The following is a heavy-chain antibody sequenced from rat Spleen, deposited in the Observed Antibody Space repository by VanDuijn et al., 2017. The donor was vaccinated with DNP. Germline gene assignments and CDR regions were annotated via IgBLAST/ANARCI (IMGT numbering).Heavy chain of an antibody. D-gene: IGHD1-12*01. V-gene: IGHV5-25*01. CDR2: ISTGGGTP. CDR1: GFTFSDYN. J-gene: IGHJ4*01. Sequence: EVQLVESGGGLVQPGRSLKLSCEASGFTFSDYNMAWVRRAPKKGLEWVASISTGGGTPYYRDSVKGRFTISRDNAQSTLYLQMDSLRSEDTATYYCARHRTIMPYYYAMDAWGQGASVTVSS. CDR3: ARHRTIMPYYYAMDA.